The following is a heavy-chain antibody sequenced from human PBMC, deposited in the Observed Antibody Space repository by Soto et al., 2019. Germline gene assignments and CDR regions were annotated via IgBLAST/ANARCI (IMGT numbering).Heavy chain of an antibody. Sequence: SETLSLTCTVSGGSISSYYWSWIRQPPGKGLEWIGYIYYSGSTNYNPSLKSRVTITVNTSKNQIPLKLSSVTAADTAVYSCAREVELDVWGKGTTVTVSS. CDR3: AREVELDV. J-gene: IGHJ6*04. V-gene: IGHV4-59*01. CDR1: GGSISSYY. D-gene: IGHD2-15*01. CDR2: IYYSGST.